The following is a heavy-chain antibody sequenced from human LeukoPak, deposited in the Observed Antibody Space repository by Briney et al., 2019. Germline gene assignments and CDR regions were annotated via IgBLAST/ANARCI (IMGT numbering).Heavy chain of an antibody. D-gene: IGHD6-6*01. Sequence: SVKVSCKASGYTFTGYYMHWVRQAPGQGLEWMGRIIPILGIANYAQKFQGRVTITADKSTSTAYMELSSLRSEDTAVCYCARDRGSSAGYFDYWGQGTLVTVSS. J-gene: IGHJ4*02. CDR2: IIPILGIA. CDR3: ARDRGSSAGYFDY. CDR1: GYTFTGYY. V-gene: IGHV1-69*04.